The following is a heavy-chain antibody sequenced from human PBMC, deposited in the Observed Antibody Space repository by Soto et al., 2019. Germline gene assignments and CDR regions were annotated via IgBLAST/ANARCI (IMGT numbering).Heavy chain of an antibody. CDR1: GYTFTSYY. V-gene: IGHV1-46*01. Sequence: GASVKVSCKASGYTFTSYYMHWVRQAPGQGPEWMGIINPSGGSASYAQKFQGRVTMTRDTSTSTVYMELSSLRSEDTAVYYCATYFSFPPSFYCYYMNVGGKGTRVTFP. D-gene: IGHD1-26*01. CDR2: INPSGGSA. J-gene: IGHJ6*03. CDR3: ATYFSFPPSFYCYYMNV.